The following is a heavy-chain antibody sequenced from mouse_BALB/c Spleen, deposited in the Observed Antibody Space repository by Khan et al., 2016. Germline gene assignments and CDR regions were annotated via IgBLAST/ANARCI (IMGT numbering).Heavy chain of an antibody. Sequence: EVKRLEAGGGLVHPGGSLKLSCAASGFDFSRYWMSWVRQAPGKGLEWIGEINPDSYTINYTPSLKDKFIISRDNAKNTLYLQMSKVRSEDTALYYCARAGDYGYLAYWGQGTLVTVSA. CDR3: ARAGDYGYLAY. J-gene: IGHJ3*01. V-gene: IGHV4-1*02. D-gene: IGHD1-1*01. CDR1: GFDFSRYW. CDR2: INPDSYTI.